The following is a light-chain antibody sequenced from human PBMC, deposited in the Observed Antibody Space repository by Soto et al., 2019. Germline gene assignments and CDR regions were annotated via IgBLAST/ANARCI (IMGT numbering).Light chain of an antibody. CDR1: QSLSSW. Sequence: DIQMTQSPSTLSASVGDRVTITFRSSQSLSSWLAWYQQKPGKAPKLLIYDASSLAGGVPSRFSARGSGTEFTLTISSLQTDDFASYYCQHYNRYSQTFGQGTKWIS. J-gene: IGKJ1*01. CDR2: DAS. V-gene: IGKV1-5*01. CDR3: QHYNRYSQT.